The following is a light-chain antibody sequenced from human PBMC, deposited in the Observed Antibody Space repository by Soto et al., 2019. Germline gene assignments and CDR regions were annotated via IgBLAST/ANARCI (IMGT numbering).Light chain of an antibody. Sequence: EIVLTQSPGTLSLSPGERATLSCRASQSVSSSYLAWYQQKPGQAPRLLLYGASSRATGIPDRFSGSGSGTDFTLTISRLEPEDFAVYYCEQYGSSPPWTFGHGTKVEL. CDR2: GAS. CDR1: QSVSSSY. CDR3: EQYGSSPPWT. V-gene: IGKV3-20*01. J-gene: IGKJ1*01.